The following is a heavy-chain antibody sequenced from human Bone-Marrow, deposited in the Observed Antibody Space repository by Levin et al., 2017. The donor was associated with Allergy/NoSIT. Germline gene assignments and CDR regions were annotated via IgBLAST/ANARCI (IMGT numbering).Heavy chain of an antibody. Sequence: GGSLRLSCGASGFTFDDYAMHWVRQAPGKGLEWVSGISWKSGSIGYVDSVKGRFTISRDNAKNSLYLQMNSLRAEDTALYYCAKEKDSSSWYGILDYWGQGTLVTVSS. D-gene: IGHD6-13*01. J-gene: IGHJ4*02. CDR2: ISWKSGSI. CDR3: AKEKDSSSWYGILDY. CDR1: GFTFDDYA. V-gene: IGHV3-9*01.